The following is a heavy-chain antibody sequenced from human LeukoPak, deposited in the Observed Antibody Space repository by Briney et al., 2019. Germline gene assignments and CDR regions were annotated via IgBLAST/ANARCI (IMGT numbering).Heavy chain of an antibody. CDR1: GYTLTELS. CDR3: ATGEFCNNSTCYPAFGF. D-gene: IGHD2/OR15-2a*01. CDR2: FHPENGET. V-gene: IGHV1-24*01. Sequence: ASVKVSCKVSGYTLTELSMDWVRQAPGKGPEWMGGFHPENGETIYAQKFKGRVVMTEDTSTDTAYMELSSLRSEDTAVYYCATGEFCNNSTCYPAFGFWGQGSLVIVSS. J-gene: IGHJ4*02.